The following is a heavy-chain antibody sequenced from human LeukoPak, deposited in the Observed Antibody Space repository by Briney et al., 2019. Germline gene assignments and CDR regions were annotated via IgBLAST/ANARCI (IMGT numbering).Heavy chain of an antibody. CDR3: ANQGRRYCSGSTCYNAPFDY. V-gene: IGHV4-34*01. J-gene: IGHJ4*02. D-gene: IGHD2-2*02. Sequence: PSETLSLTCAVYGGSFSGYSWTWIRQPPGKGLEWIGEINHCGSINYNPSLKSRVSISEDKSKKQFSLKLTSVTAADTAVYYCANQGRRYCSGSTCYNAPFDYWGQGTLVTVSS. CDR1: GGSFSGYS. CDR2: INHCGSI.